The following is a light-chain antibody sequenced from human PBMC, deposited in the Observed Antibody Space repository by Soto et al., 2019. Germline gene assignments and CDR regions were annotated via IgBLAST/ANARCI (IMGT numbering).Light chain of an antibody. CDR2: DVS. Sequence: QSALTQPRSVSGSPGQSITISCTGTSSDVGGYNYVSWYRQHPGKAPKLMIYDVSKRPSGVPDRFSGSKSGNTASLTISGLQAEDEADYYCCSYAGSNIVVFGGGTKLTVL. CDR1: SSDVGGYNY. CDR3: CSYAGSNIVV. J-gene: IGLJ2*01. V-gene: IGLV2-11*01.